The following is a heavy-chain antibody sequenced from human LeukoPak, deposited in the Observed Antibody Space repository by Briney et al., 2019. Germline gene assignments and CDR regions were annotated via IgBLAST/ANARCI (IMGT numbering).Heavy chain of an antibody. V-gene: IGHV1-69*05. CDR1: GGTSSSYA. J-gene: IGHJ3*02. Sequence: SVKVSCKASGGTSSSYAISWVRQAPGQGLEWMGGIIPIFGTANYAQKFQGRVTITTDESTSTAYMELSSLRSEDTAVYYCAQERYDSSGYPDAFDIWGQGTMVTVSS. CDR2: IIPIFGTA. D-gene: IGHD3-22*01. CDR3: AQERYDSSGYPDAFDI.